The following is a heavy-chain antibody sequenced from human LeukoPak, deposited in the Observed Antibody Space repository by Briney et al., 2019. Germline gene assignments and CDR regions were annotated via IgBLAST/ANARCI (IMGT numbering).Heavy chain of an antibody. Sequence: QAAGSLRLSCAASGVTFSSYARHWVRQAPGKGLQGVGVISYDGSKKYYADSVKDRFTISRDNSKNTLYLQMNSLRAEDTAVYYCARARDFWSGLDYWGQGTLVSVSS. CDR3: ARARDFWSGLDY. V-gene: IGHV3-30*01. J-gene: IGHJ4*02. CDR2: ISYDGSKK. D-gene: IGHD3-3*01. CDR1: GVTFSSYA.